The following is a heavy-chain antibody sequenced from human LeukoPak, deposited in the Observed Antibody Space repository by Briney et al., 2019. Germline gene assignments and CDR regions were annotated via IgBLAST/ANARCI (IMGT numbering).Heavy chain of an antibody. CDR3: AKDLSGSRDAFDI. V-gene: IGHV3-23*01. D-gene: IGHD1-26*01. Sequence: GGSLRLSCADSGFTFSSYAMSWVRQAPGKGLEWVSGISGSGGSTYYADSVKGRFTISRDNSKNTLYLQMNSLRAEDTAVYYCAKDLSGSRDAFDIWGQGTMVTVSS. CDR2: ISGSGGST. CDR1: GFTFSSYA. J-gene: IGHJ3*02.